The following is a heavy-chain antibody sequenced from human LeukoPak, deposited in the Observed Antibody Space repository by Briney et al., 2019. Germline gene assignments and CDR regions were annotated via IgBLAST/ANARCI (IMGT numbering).Heavy chain of an antibody. CDR1: GFTFSSYA. CDR2: ISYDGSNK. J-gene: IGHJ4*02. Sequence: GRFLRLSCAASGFTFSSYAMHWVRQAPGKGLEWVAVISYDGSNKYYADSVKGRFTISRDNSKNTLYLQMNSLRAEDTAVYYCARGKSGYYTSYYFDYWGQGTLVTVSS. V-gene: IGHV3-30-3*01. CDR3: ARGKSGYYTSYYFDY. D-gene: IGHD3-22*01.